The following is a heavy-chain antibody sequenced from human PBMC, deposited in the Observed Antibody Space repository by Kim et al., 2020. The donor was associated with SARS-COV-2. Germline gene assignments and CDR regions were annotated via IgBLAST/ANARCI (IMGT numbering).Heavy chain of an antibody. CDR3: ARDKGGYSSNWAFDN. CDR2: VYISGNT. CDR1: GFSVSSNY. Sequence: GGSLRLSCAASGFSVSSNYMSWVRQAPGKGLEWVSAVYISGNTYYADSVKGRFTVSRDNSKNTLYLQMNSLRAEDTAVYYCARDKGGYSSNWAFDNWGQG. D-gene: IGHD6-13*01. V-gene: IGHV3-53*01. J-gene: IGHJ4*02.